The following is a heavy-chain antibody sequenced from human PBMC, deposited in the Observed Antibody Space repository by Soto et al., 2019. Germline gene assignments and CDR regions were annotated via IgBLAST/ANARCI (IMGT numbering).Heavy chain of an antibody. CDR3: ASRGAAGIHFNS. CDR2: INQDGSGG. Sequence: EVQVVESGGGLVQPGESLRLSCAASGFIFNDYWMSWVRQAPGKGLEWVGSINQDGSGGYYVDSLKGRFTISRDNAKNSLFLQMNNLRAEDTAVYYCASRGAAGIHFNSWGQGTLVTVSS. D-gene: IGHD3-10*01. J-gene: IGHJ4*02. V-gene: IGHV3-7*03. CDR1: GFIFNDYW.